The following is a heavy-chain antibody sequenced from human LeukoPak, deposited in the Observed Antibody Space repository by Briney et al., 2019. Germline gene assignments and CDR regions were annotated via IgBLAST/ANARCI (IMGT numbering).Heavy chain of an antibody. CDR2: ISSSSSYI. CDR1: GFTFSSYS. D-gene: IGHD6-19*01. CDR3: AKAYSSGFWYFDY. J-gene: IGHJ4*02. Sequence: PGGSLRLSCAASGFTFSSYSMNWVRQAPGKGLEWVSSISSSSSYIYYADSVKGRFTISRDNSKNTLYLQMNSLRTEDTAVYYCAKAYSSGFWYFDYWGQGTLVTVSS. V-gene: IGHV3-21*01.